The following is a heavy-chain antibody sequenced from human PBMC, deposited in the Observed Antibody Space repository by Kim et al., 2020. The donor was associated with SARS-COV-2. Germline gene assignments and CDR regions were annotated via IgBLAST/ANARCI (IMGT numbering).Heavy chain of an antibody. V-gene: IGHV1-46*01. CDR2: INPSGGST. CDR1: GYTFTSYY. CDR3: ARGGYSYGLYYYYMDV. D-gene: IGHD5-18*01. J-gene: IGHJ6*03. Sequence: ASVKVSCKASGYTFTSYYMHWVRQAPGQGLEWMGIINPSGGSTSYAQKFQGRVTMTRDTSTSTVYMELSSLRSEDTAVYYCARGGYSYGLYYYYMDVWGKGTTVTVSS.